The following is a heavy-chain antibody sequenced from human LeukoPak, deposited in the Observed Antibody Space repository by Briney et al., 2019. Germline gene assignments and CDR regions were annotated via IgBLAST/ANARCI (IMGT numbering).Heavy chain of an antibody. CDR2: IIPIFGTA. J-gene: IGHJ4*02. Sequence: VASVKVSCKASGGTFSSYAISWVRQAPGQGLEWMGGIIPIFGTANYAQKLQGRVTITADESTSTAYMELSSLRSEDTAVYYCASQGRLGLRYFDWLLFAALPFDYWGQGTLVTVSS. D-gene: IGHD3-9*01. CDR3: ASQGRLGLRYFDWLLFAALPFDY. V-gene: IGHV1-69*13. CDR1: GGTFSSYA.